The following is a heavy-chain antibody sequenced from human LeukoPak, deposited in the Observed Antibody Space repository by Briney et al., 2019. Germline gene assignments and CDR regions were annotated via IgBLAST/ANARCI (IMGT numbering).Heavy chain of an antibody. J-gene: IGHJ1*01. CDR3: ARRRYYDGSGYLE. V-gene: IGHV4-39*01. D-gene: IGHD3-22*01. CDR1: GDSLSRSDSY. CDR2: IYYSGRT. Sequence: SETLSPTCSVSGDSLSRSDSYWDWIRQPPGKGLEWIGTIYYSGRTYYSPSLKGRVTMSVDPSNNQFSLSLRSVTAADTAIYYCARRRYYDGSGYLEWGQGTLLSVSS.